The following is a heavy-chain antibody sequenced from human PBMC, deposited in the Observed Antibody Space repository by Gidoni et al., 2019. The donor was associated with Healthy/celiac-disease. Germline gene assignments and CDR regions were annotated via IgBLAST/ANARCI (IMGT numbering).Heavy chain of an antibody. J-gene: IGHJ3*02. Sequence: QFQLVQSGADVQKPGSSLMVSCKPSGGTFSSSPCCWVRPAPGQGLEWMGRFVPIFGIAKDAKKLQGRGTSTADKSTSTAYMELSSLRSEDTAVYYCARGNPYYYDSSGYSSDALDIWGQGTMVTVSA. CDR3: ARGNPYYYDSSGYSSDALDI. CDR1: GGTFSSSP. D-gene: IGHD3-22*01. CDR2: FVPIFGIA. V-gene: IGHV1-69*04.